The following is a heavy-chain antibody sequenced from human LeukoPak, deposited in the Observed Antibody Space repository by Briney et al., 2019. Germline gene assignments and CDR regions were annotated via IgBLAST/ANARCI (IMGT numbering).Heavy chain of an antibody. CDR1: GFTFSSYG. Sequence: GGSLRLSCAASGFTFSSYGMHWLRQAPGKGLEWVAVIWYDGSNKYYADSVKGRFTISRDNSKNTLYLQMNSLRAEDTAVYYCARGGDSSNYYYYYGMDVWGQGTTATVSS. V-gene: IGHV3-33*01. CDR3: ARGGDSSNYYYYYGMDV. J-gene: IGHJ6*02. CDR2: IWYDGSNK. D-gene: IGHD4-17*01.